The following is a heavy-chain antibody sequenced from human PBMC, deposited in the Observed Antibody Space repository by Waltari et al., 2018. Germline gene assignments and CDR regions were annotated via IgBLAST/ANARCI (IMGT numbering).Heavy chain of an antibody. D-gene: IGHD3-22*01. CDR1: ANDFSNYW. J-gene: IGHJ4*02. CDR2: IHSEASVF. CDR3: VRQYHHDSSGHLHFVS. Sequence: EEQLVQSGAEVRRPGDSLKISGRASANDFSNYWIGGVRQKPGKGLVCMAIIHSEASVFGSSPPCLRQVTGPVDKPLRAAYLPWNRLKASDTAIYYCVRQYHHDSSGHLHFVSWGQGPLVTVSS. V-gene: IGHV5-51*04.